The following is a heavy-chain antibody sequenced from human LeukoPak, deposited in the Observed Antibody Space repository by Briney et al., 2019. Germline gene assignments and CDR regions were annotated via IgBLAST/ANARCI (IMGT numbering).Heavy chain of an antibody. V-gene: IGHV3-21*01. D-gene: IGHD3-16*01. CDR2: ISSRSTYI. CDR3: AKSTRAVMAMMDV. CDR1: GFTVSNYS. Sequence: GGSLRLSCAASGFTVSNYSMNWVRQAPGKGLEWVSSISSRSTYIYHADSVKGRFTISRDNAKNSLFLQMNSLRAEDTAVYFCAKSTRAVMAMMDVWGKGTTVTVSS. J-gene: IGHJ6*04.